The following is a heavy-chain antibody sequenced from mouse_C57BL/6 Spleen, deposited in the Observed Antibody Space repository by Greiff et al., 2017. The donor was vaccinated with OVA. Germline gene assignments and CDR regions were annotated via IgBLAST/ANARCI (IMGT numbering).Heavy chain of an antibody. CDR1: GYTFTEYT. CDR2: FYPGSGSI. D-gene: IGHD2-4*01. CDR3: ARHEGPSYDYDGGWFAY. J-gene: IGHJ3*01. V-gene: IGHV1-62-2*01. Sequence: QVQLQQSGAELVKPGASVKLSCKASGYTFTEYTIHWVKQRSGQGLEWIGWFYPGSGSIKYNEKFKDKATLTADKSSSTVYMELSRLTSEDSAVYFCARHEGPSYDYDGGWFAYWGQGTLVTVSA.